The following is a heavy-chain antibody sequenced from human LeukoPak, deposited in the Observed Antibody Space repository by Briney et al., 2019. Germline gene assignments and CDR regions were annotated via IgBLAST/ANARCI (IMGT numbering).Heavy chain of an antibody. CDR1: RYSFTSYW. V-gene: IGHV5-10-1*01. J-gene: IGHJ4*02. CDR2: IDPSDSYT. Sequence: GESLRISCKGSRYSFTSYWINWVRQMPGKGLEWMGRIDPSDSYTNYGPSFQGHVTISADKSISTAYLQWSSLKASDTAMYYCARLDYDILTGYGNIDYWGQGTLVTVSS. CDR3: ARLDYDILTGYGNIDY. D-gene: IGHD3-9*01.